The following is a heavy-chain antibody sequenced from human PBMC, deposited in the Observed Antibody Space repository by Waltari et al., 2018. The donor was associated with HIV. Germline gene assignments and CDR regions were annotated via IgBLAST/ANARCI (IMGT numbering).Heavy chain of an antibody. J-gene: IGHJ5*02. CDR3: AKGVRFLGP. Sequence: LATGGILVRPGGSLSLSCAVSGFSVNTNFVTWVRQSTGRGLEWVGTIYKGGGNYFGDAGRGRFSISRDNAGNRVYLQMNAVNFDDTASYFCAKGVRFLGPWSQGTPVKVS. CDR1: GFSVNTNF. CDR2: IYKGGGN. D-gene: IGHD3-3*01. V-gene: IGHV3-53*02.